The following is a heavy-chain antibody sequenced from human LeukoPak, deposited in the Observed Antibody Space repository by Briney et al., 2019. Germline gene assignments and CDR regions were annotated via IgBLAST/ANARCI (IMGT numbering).Heavy chain of an antibody. Sequence: GGSLRLSCAASGFTLSSYSMNWVRQAPGKGLEWVSSISSSSSYIYYADSVKGRFTISRDNAKNSLCLQMNSLRAEDAAVYYCARAEGDYLNYYGMDVWGQGTTVTVSS. CDR2: ISSSSSYI. CDR3: ARAEGDYLNYYGMDV. CDR1: GFTLSSYS. J-gene: IGHJ6*02. D-gene: IGHD4-17*01. V-gene: IGHV3-21*01.